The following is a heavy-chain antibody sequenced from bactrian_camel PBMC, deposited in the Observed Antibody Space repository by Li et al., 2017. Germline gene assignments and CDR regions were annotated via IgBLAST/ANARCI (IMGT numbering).Heavy chain of an antibody. J-gene: IGHJ4*01. CDR3: AATGNLREYGLVVLAADQYNY. D-gene: IGHD5*01. CDR2: VIGLEGT. V-gene: IGHV3S63*01. Sequence: VQLVESGGGSVQAGGSLRLSCLASGFAVTDSDMGWYRQTPGKEREGVAVIGLEGTFYADSVKDRFTISQDRAKNTVHLQMNSLKPEDTAMYYCAATGNLREYGLVVLAADQYNYWGQGTQVTVS. CDR1: GFAVTDSD.